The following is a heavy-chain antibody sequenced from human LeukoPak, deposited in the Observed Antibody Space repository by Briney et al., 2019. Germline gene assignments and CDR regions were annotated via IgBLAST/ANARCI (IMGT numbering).Heavy chain of an antibody. J-gene: IGHJ6*03. V-gene: IGHV4-59*01. Sequence: SETLSLTCTVSGGSISSYYWSWIRQPPGKGLEWIGYIYYSGSTNYNPSLKSRVTISVDTSKNQFSLKLSSVTAADTAVYYCARDALTITGTTDFEYYYYYMDVWGKGTTVTVSS. D-gene: IGHD1-7*01. CDR1: GGSISSYY. CDR3: ARDALTITGTTDFEYYYYYMDV. CDR2: IYYSGST.